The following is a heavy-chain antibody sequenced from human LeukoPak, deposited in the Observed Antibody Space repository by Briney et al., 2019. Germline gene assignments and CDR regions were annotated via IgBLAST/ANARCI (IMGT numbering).Heavy chain of an antibody. Sequence: ASVKVSCKASEYTFTGYYIHWVRQAPGQGLEWMGWINPNSGGTNYAQKFQGRVTMTRDTSISTAYMELSRLRSDDTAVYYCARVGCGGDCPLDYWGQGTLVTVSS. J-gene: IGHJ4*02. CDR1: EYTFTGYY. D-gene: IGHD2-21*02. V-gene: IGHV1-2*02. CDR3: ARVGCGGDCPLDY. CDR2: INPNSGGT.